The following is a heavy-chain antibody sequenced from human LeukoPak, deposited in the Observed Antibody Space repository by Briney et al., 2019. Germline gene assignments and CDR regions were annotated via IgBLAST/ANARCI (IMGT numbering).Heavy chain of an antibody. CDR3: ARGGLPFDY. V-gene: IGHV3-30-3*01. CDR1: GFTFSSYA. J-gene: IGHJ4*02. D-gene: IGHD3/OR15-3a*01. CDR2: ISYDGSNK. Sequence: GGSLRLSCAASGFTFSSYAMHWVRQAPGKGLEWVAVISYDGSNKYYADSVKGRFTISRDNSKNTLYLQMNSLRAEDTAVYYCARGGLPFDYWGQGTLVTASS.